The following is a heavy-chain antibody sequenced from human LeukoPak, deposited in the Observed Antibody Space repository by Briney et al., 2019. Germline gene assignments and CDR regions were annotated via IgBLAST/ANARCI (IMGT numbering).Heavy chain of an antibody. Sequence: PRRCLRFSFAASGFTFSGYGMHAVPQAPLKGLWIVPVISYDGSNKYYADSVKGRFTISRDNSKNTLYLQMNSLRAEDTAVYYCARDRLEYGDFTLLNWFDPWGQGTLVTVSS. CDR1: GFTFSGYG. V-gene: IGHV3-33*05. D-gene: IGHD4-17*01. J-gene: IGHJ5*02. CDR3: ARDRLEYGDFTLLNWFDP. CDR2: ISYDGSNK.